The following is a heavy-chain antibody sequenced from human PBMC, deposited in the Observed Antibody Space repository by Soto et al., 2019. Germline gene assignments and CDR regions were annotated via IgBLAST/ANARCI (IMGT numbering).Heavy chain of an antibody. CDR2: ISAYNGNT. CDR1: GYTFTSYG. Sequence: ASVKVSCKASGYTFTSYGISWVRQAPGQGLEWMGWISAYNGNTNYAQKLQGRVTMTTDTSTSTAYMELRSLKSDDTAVYYCARGGSDYGDYFEFDFHYWGQGTLVTVSS. D-gene: IGHD4-17*01. V-gene: IGHV1-18*01. CDR3: ARGGSDYGDYFEFDFHY. J-gene: IGHJ4*02.